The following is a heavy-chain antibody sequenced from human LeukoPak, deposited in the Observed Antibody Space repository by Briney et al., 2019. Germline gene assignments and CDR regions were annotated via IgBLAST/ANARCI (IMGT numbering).Heavy chain of an antibody. Sequence: GRSLRLSCAASGLIFRNYGMHWVRQAPGKGLEWMAIIYNDGNNKYYADSVKGRFNISKDNSKNTLYLQMNSQRAEDTAMYYCATSEPGIAVALWGQGTLVIVSS. J-gene: IGHJ4*02. D-gene: IGHD6-19*01. CDR3: ATSEPGIAVAL. CDR2: IYNDGNNK. V-gene: IGHV3-33*01. CDR1: GLIFRNYG.